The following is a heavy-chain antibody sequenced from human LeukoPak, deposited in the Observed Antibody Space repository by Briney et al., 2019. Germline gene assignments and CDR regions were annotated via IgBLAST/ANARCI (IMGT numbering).Heavy chain of an antibody. CDR2: IYYSGST. CDR3: ARFYYGLVGWFDP. V-gene: IGHV4-59*01. Sequence: SETLSLTCTVSGGSISSYYWSWIRQPPGKGLEWIGYIYYSGSTNYNPSLKSRVTISVDTSKNQFSLKLSSVTAADTAVYYCARFYYGLVGWFDPWGQGTLVTVSS. CDR1: GGSISSYY. D-gene: IGHD3-3*01. J-gene: IGHJ5*02.